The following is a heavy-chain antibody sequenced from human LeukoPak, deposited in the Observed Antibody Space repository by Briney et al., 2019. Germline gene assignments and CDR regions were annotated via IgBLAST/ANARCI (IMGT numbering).Heavy chain of an antibody. Sequence: ASVKVSCKASGYTFTSYGISWVQQAPGQGLEWMGWISAYNGNTNYAQKLQGRVTMTTDTSTSTAYMELSSLRSEDTAVYYCARDPFGGSGSYYKEGSDYWGQGTLVTVSS. CDR3: ARDPFGGSGSYYKEGSDY. CDR1: GYTFTSYG. CDR2: ISAYNGNT. D-gene: IGHD3-10*01. V-gene: IGHV1-18*01. J-gene: IGHJ4*02.